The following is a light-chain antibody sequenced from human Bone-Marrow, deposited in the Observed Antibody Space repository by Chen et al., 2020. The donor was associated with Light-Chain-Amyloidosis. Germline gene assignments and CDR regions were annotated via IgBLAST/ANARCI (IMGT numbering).Light chain of an antibody. CDR2: EGS. CDR1: SSDVGSNNL. V-gene: IGLV2-23*01. J-gene: IGLJ3*02. Sequence: QSALTQPASVSGSPGQSITISCTGTSSDVGSNNLVSWYQQHPGKAPKLMIYEGSKRPSGVSNRFSGSKSGNPASLTISGLQAEDEADYYCCSYAGSSRVFGGGTKLTVL. CDR3: CSYAGSSRV.